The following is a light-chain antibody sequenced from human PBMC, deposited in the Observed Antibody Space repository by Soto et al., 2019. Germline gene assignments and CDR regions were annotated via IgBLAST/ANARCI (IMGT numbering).Light chain of an antibody. CDR3: QQRSNWPPWT. V-gene: IGKV3-11*01. CDR2: DAS. J-gene: IGKJ1*01. CDR1: QSVSSY. Sequence: EIVLTQSPATLSLSPGERATLSCRASQSVSSYLAWYQQKPGQAPRLLIYDASHRATGIPARFSGSGSGTDFTPTISSLEPEDFAVYYCQQRSNWPPWTFGQGTKVEIK.